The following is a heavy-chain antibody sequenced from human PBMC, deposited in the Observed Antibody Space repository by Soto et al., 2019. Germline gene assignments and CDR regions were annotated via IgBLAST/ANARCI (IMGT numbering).Heavy chain of an antibody. CDR1: GDSVSSNSAA. Sequence: QVQLQQSGPGLVKPSQTLSLTCAISGDSVSSNSAAWNWIRQSPSRGLEWVGRTYYRSKSYNDYAVSVKSRITINPDTSKNQFSLQLNSVTPEDTAVYYCARDIAGTTMHYYYYYMDVWGKGTTVTVSS. J-gene: IGHJ6*03. CDR3: ARDIAGTTMHYYYYYMDV. V-gene: IGHV6-1*01. CDR2: TYYRSKSYN. D-gene: IGHD1-7*01.